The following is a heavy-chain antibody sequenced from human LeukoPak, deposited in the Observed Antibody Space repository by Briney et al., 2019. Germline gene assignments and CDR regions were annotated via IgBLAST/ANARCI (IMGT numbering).Heavy chain of an antibody. CDR1: GFTFSSYG. CDR2: ISYDGSNK. CDR3: AKDQAYSGYDSGY. Sequence: GRSLRLSCAASGFTFSSYGMHWVRQAPGKELEWVAVISYDGSNKYYADSVKGRFTISRDNSKNTLYLQMNSLRAEDTAVYYCAKDQAYSGYDSGYWGQGTLVTVSS. D-gene: IGHD5-12*01. V-gene: IGHV3-30*18. J-gene: IGHJ4*02.